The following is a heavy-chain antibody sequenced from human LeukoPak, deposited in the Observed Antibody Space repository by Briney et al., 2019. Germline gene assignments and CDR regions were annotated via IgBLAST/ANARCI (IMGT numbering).Heavy chain of an antibody. V-gene: IGHV4-61*02. Sequence: SQTLSLTCTVSGGSISSGSYYWSWIRQPAGKGLEWIGRIYTSGSTNYNPSLKSRVTISVDTSKNQFSLKLSSVTAADTAVYYCGSLAGTTGDYWGQGTLVTVSS. D-gene: IGHD1-7*01. J-gene: IGHJ4*02. CDR2: IYTSGST. CDR1: GGSISSGSYY. CDR3: GSLAGTTGDY.